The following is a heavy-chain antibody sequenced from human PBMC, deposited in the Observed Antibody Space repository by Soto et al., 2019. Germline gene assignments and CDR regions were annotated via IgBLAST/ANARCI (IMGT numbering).Heavy chain of an antibody. D-gene: IGHD2-15*01. Sequence: PSETLSLTCTVSGGSISGYSWSWIRQSPGKGLEWIGYIYYSGSTNYNPSLKSRVTISVDTSKNRFSLKLSSVTVPDSAMYYCARAQAAYYFDYWGQGTVVTVSS. CDR3: ARAQAAYYFDY. J-gene: IGHJ4*02. CDR2: IYYSGST. CDR1: GGSISGYS. V-gene: IGHV4-59*13.